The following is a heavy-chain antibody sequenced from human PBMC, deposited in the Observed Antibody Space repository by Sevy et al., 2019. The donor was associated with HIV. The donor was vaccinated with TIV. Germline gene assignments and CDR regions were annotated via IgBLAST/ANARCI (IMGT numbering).Heavy chain of an antibody. D-gene: IGHD2-15*01. V-gene: IGHV3-15*01. CDR3: ATDHRRDGIVVVPFEY. Sequence: GGSLRLSCVASGFTFSNAWMSWVRQSPGKGLEWVGRIRSKAGGGTTDYGTIVKGKFTISRDDSRDILYLQLNSLETEDTAVYYCATDHRRDGIVVVPFEYWGQGTLVTVSS. CDR2: IRSKAGGGTT. J-gene: IGHJ4*02. CDR1: GFTFSNAW.